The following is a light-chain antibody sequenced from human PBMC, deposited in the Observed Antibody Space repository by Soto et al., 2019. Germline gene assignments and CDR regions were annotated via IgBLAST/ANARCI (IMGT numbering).Light chain of an antibody. CDR3: QQFYSSPFT. CDR2: WTS. CDR1: QPILYRPNNRSY. Sequence: IVMTQSPGSLAVSLGERATINCRSSQPILYRPNNRSYLAWYQQKSGQPPKLLISWTSIRESGVPDRFSGSGSGTDFTLTISSLQAEDAAVYYCQQFYSSPFTFGPGTSVDVK. V-gene: IGKV4-1*01. J-gene: IGKJ3*01.